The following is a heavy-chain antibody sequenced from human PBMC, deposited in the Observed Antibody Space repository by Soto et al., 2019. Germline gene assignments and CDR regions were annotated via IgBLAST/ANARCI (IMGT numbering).Heavy chain of an antibody. CDR3: TAGDKGYYYGMDV. V-gene: IGHV3-49*04. D-gene: IGHD1-26*01. CDR2: IRSKAYGGTT. J-gene: IGHJ6*02. Sequence: PGGSLRLSCTASGFTFGDYAMSWVRQAPGKGLEWVGFIRSKAYGGTTEYAASVKGRFTISRDDSKSIAYLQMNSLKTEDTAVYYCTAGDKGYYYGMDVWGQGTRVTVSS. CDR1: GFTFGDYA.